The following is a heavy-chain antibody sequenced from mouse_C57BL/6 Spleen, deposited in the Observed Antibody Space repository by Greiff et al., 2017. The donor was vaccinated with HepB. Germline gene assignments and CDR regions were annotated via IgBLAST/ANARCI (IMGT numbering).Heavy chain of an antibody. CDR2: IDPSDSYT. Sequence: QVQLQQPGAELVKPGASVKLSCKASGYTFTSYWMQWVKQRPGQGLEWIGEIDPSDSYTNYNQKFKGKATLTVDTSSSTAYMQLSSLTSEDSAVYYCARRDYYYGSSPDYWGQGTTLTVSS. CDR3: ARRDYYYGSSPDY. V-gene: IGHV1-50*01. J-gene: IGHJ2*01. CDR1: GYTFTSYW. D-gene: IGHD1-1*01.